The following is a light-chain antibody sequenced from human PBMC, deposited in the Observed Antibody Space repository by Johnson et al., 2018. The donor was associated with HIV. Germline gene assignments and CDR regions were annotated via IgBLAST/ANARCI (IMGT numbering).Light chain of an antibody. CDR2: ENN. J-gene: IGLJ1*01. V-gene: IGLV1-51*02. Sequence: QSVLTQSPSVSAAPGQKVTISCSGSSSNIGNNYVSWYQQLPGTAPKLLIYENNKRPSGIPDRFSGSKSGTSATLGITGLQTGDEADYYCGTWDSSLGAYVFATETKVTVL. CDR1: SSNIGNNY. CDR3: GTWDSSLGAYV.